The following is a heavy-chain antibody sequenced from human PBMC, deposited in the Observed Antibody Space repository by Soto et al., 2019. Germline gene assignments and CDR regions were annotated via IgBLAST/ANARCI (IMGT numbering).Heavy chain of an antibody. D-gene: IGHD3-10*01. CDR2: ISGSGGST. V-gene: IGHV3-23*01. Sequence: GGSLRLSCAASGFTFSSYAMSWVRQAPGKGLEWVSAISGSGGSTYYADYVKGRFTISRDNSKNMLYLQMNSLRAEDTAVYYCAKSGVWFGSNWFDPWGQGTLVTVSS. CDR3: AKSGVWFGSNWFDP. CDR1: GFTFSSYA. J-gene: IGHJ5*02.